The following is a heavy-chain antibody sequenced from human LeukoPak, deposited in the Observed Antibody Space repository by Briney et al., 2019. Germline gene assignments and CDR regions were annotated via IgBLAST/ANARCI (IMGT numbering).Heavy chain of an antibody. CDR1: GGSISSYY. J-gene: IGHJ6*03. CDR3: ARVGATPYYYYYTDV. CDR2: IYYSGST. V-gene: IGHV4-59*01. D-gene: IGHD1-26*01. Sequence: PSETLSLTCTVSGGSISSYYWSWIRQPPGKGLEWIGYIYYSGSTNYNPSLKSRVTISVDTSKNQFSLKLSSVTAADTAVYYCARVGATPYYYYYTDVWGKGTTVTVSS.